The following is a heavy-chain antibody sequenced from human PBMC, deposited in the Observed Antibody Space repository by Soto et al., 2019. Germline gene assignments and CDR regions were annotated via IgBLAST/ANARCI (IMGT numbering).Heavy chain of an antibody. CDR2: IYSGGST. J-gene: IGHJ6*03. CDR3: ARVVVVAGNFYYYYYMDV. Sequence: GGSLRLSCAASGFTVSSNYMSWVRQAPGKGLEWVSVIYSGGSTYYADSVKGRFTISRDNSKNTLYLQMNSLRAEDTAVYYCARVVVVAGNFYYYYYMDVWGKGTTVTVSS. CDR1: GFTVSSNY. V-gene: IGHV3-66*01. D-gene: IGHD6-19*01.